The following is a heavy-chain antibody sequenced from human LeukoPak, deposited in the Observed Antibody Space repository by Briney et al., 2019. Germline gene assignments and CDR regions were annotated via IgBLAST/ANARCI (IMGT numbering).Heavy chain of an antibody. Sequence: PGGSLRLSCAASEFTVSSNHMSWVRQAPGKGLEWVAVIWYDGSNKYYADSVKGRFTISRDNSKNTLYLQMNSLRAEDTAVYYCARQSSWSLFDYWGQGALVTVSS. D-gene: IGHD6-13*01. J-gene: IGHJ4*02. CDR2: IWYDGSNK. CDR1: EFTVSSNH. CDR3: ARQSSWSLFDY. V-gene: IGHV3-33*08.